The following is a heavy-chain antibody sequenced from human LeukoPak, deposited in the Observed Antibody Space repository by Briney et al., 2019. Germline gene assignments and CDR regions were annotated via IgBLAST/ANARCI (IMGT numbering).Heavy chain of an antibody. CDR1: GFTFRSNG. CDR2: ISDTGNRT. Sequence: PGGSLRLSCAASGFTFRSNGMSWVRQAPGKGLEWVSGISDTGNRTFYADSVRGRFSISRDNSMNTLYLQMNSLRVADTGVYYCAKRVPYGSSPVYFDCWGQGTLVTVSS. V-gene: IGHV3-23*01. J-gene: IGHJ4*02. CDR3: AKRVPYGSSPVYFDC. D-gene: IGHD6-6*01.